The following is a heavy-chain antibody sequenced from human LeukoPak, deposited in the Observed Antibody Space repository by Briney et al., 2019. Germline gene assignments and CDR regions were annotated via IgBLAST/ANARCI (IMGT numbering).Heavy chain of an antibody. J-gene: IGHJ4*02. V-gene: IGHV3-21*01. CDR3: ARGRILGLESFFDL. D-gene: IGHD3-16*01. CDR2: MTTFDARI. CDR1: GFTFSHFG. Sequence: GGSLRLSCAASGFTFSHFGFIWVRQAPGKGLEWVASMTTFDARIYYADSVRGRFTISRDTAENSLFLHMNSLTAEDTAVYYCARGRILGLESFFDLWGQGTLVTVSS.